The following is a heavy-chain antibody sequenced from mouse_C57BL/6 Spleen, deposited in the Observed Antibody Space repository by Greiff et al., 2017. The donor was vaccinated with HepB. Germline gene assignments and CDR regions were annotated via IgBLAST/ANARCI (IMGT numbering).Heavy chain of an antibody. D-gene: IGHD1-1*01. V-gene: IGHV1-22*01. J-gene: IGHJ2*01. CDR1: GYTFTDYN. Sequence: VQLQQSGPELVKPGASVKMSCKASGYTFTDYNMHWVKQSHGKSLEWIGYINPNNGGTSYNQKFKGKATLTVNKSSSTAYMELRSLTSEDSAVYYCARSGYYGSSYGYWGQGTTPTVSS. CDR3: ARSGYYGSSYGY. CDR2: INPNNGGT.